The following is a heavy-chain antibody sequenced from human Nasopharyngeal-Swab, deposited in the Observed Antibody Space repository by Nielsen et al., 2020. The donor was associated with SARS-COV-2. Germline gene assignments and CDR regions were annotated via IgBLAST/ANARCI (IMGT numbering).Heavy chain of an antibody. D-gene: IGHD2-15*01. CDR3: ARGNRCSGGSCYLPYSSGWNWDY. Sequence: GSLRLSCAVYGGSFSGYYWSWIRQPPGTGLEWIGEINHSGSTNYNPSLKSRVTISVDTSKNQFSLKLSSVTAADTAVYYCARGNRCSGGSCYLPYSSGWNWDYWGQGTLVTVSS. CDR2: INHSGST. V-gene: IGHV4-34*01. CDR1: GGSFSGYY. J-gene: IGHJ4*02.